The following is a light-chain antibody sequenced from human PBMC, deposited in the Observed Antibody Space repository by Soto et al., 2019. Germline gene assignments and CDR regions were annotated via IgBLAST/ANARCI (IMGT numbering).Light chain of an antibody. CDR3: QQLNSYPLT. J-gene: IGKJ4*01. CDR2: AAS. V-gene: IGKV1-9*01. CDR1: QGISSY. Sequence: DIQLTQSPSFLSASVGDRVTITCRASQGISSYLAWYQQKPGKAPKLLIYAASTLQSGVPLRFSGSGSGTEFTLTISSLQPEDFATYYCQQLNSYPLTFCGGTKVEIK.